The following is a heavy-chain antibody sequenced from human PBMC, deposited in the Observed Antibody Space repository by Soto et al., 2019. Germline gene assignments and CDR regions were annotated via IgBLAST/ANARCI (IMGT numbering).Heavy chain of an antibody. Sequence: SDTLSLTCTVCRGSNSKYYCSWMRQPPGKGLEWIGYIFHTGTTSYNPSLKSRVTLSVDTSQSQFSLNLNSVTAADTAVYYCTTEAYDNSGSLAFDIWGPGTLVT. V-gene: IGHV4-59*08. CDR2: IFHTGTT. CDR3: TTEAYDNSGSLAFDI. CDR1: RGSNSKYY. J-gene: IGHJ3*02. D-gene: IGHD3-22*01.